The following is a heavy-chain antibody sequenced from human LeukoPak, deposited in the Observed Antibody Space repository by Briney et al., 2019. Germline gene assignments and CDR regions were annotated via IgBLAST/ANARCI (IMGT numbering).Heavy chain of an antibody. V-gene: IGHV1-46*01. D-gene: IGHD5-24*01. Sequence: ASVRVSCKASGYTFTSYYMHWVRQAPGQGLEWMGIINPSGGSTSYAQKFQGRVTMTRDTSTSTLYMELSSLRPEDTAVYYCARDGWSEMGTILREVVSDYWGQGTLVTVSS. CDR2: INPSGGST. CDR3: ARDGWSEMGTILREVVSDY. CDR1: GYTFTSYY. J-gene: IGHJ4*02.